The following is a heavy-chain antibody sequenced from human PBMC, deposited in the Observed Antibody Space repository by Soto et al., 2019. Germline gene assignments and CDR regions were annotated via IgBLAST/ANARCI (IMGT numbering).Heavy chain of an antibody. CDR2: INPSGGST. Sequence: ASVKVSCKASGYTFTSYYMHWVRQAPGQGLEWMGIINPSGGSTSYAQKFQGRVTMTRDTSTSTVYMELSSLRSEDTAVYYCARDMVTFFGVVITPYYYYYGMDVWGQGTMVTVSS. CDR1: GYTFTSYY. CDR3: ARDMVTFFGVVITPYYYYYGMDV. D-gene: IGHD3-3*01. V-gene: IGHV1-46*01. J-gene: IGHJ6*02.